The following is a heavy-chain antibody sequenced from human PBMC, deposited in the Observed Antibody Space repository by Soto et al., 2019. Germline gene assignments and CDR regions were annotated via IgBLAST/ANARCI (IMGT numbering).Heavy chain of an antibody. Sequence: PGESLKLSCAASGFTFSSYSIAWVRQTPGKGLEWMAVIYPSDCGTRYTPSFKGQITISGDKSNNTLYLQMNSLKASDTAIYYCARFAWNVYKTGDVWGQGTTVTVSS. CDR3: ARFAWNVYKTGDV. D-gene: IGHD3-16*01. CDR1: GFTFSSYS. J-gene: IGHJ6*02. V-gene: IGHV5-51*01. CDR2: IYPSDCGT.